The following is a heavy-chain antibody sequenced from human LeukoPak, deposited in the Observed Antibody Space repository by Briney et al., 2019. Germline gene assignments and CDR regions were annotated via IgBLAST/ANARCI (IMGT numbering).Heavy chain of an antibody. CDR3: ARLSSGYYYAMFDY. CDR1: GGSISSSSYY. Sequence: SETLSLTCTVSGGSISSSSYYWGWLRQPPGKGLEWIGSIYYSGSTYYNPSLKSRVTISVDTSKNQFSLKLSSVTAADTAVYYCARLSSGYYYAMFDYWGQGTLVTVSS. CDR2: IYYSGST. V-gene: IGHV4-39*01. J-gene: IGHJ4*02. D-gene: IGHD3-22*01.